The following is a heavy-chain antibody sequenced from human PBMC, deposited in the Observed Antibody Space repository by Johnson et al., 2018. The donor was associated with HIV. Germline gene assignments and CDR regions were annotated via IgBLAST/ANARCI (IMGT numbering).Heavy chain of an antibody. D-gene: IGHD3-16*01. V-gene: IGHV3-23*01. J-gene: IGHJ3*02. Sequence: VQLMESGGGLVQPGGSLRLSCAASGFTFSTNAMSWVRQAPGKGLEWVSVITGDGGRTHYADSVRGRFIISRDNSKNTVYLQMNSLRGEDTALYYCATWGFGDDDAFDIWGQGTMVTVTS. CDR1: GFTFSTNA. CDR2: ITGDGGRT. CDR3: ATWGFGDDDAFDI.